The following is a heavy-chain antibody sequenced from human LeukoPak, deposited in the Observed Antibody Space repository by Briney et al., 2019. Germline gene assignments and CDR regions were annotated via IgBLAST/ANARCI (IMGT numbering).Heavy chain of an antibody. D-gene: IGHD2-15*01. CDR1: GYSINNYW. CDR2: IYPADSDI. V-gene: IGHV5-51*01. CDR3: ARQEYCSGGSCYTWFDP. Sequence: TGESLKISCKGSGYSINNYWIGWVRQMPGKGLEWMGIIYPADSDIRYSPSFQGQVTISADKSISTAYLQWSSLKASDTAIYCCARQEYCSGGSCYTWFDPWGQGTLVIVSS. J-gene: IGHJ5*02.